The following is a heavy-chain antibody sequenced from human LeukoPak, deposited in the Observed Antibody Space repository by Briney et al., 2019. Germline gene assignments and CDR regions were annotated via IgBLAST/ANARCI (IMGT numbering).Heavy chain of an antibody. J-gene: IGHJ1*01. CDR2: IKQDGSEK. CDR1: GFTFSRHW. Sequence: PGGSLRLSCAASGFTFSRHWMSWVRQAPGKGLEWVANIKQDGSEKYYVDSVEGRFTISRDNAKNSLYLQMNSLRAEDTAVYYCARESCGGDCSSGDFQHWGQGTLVTVSS. D-gene: IGHD2-21*02. CDR3: ARESCGGDCSSGDFQH. V-gene: IGHV3-7*03.